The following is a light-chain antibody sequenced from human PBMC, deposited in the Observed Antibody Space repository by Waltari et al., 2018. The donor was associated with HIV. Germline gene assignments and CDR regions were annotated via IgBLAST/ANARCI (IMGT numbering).Light chain of an antibody. CDR3: ASWDDNLGHWI. CDR2: RND. CDR1: TSNIGNNY. Sequence: QPKMTQAPSASKTPGQRVTMSCSWSTSNIGNNYIYWYQQIAGAAPRLVMARNDQRPAGVPDRFSGTKSGTSAFLAITGLRLDDEATYVCASWDDNLGHWIFGGGTKLTVL. J-gene: IGLJ2*01. V-gene: IGLV1-47*01.